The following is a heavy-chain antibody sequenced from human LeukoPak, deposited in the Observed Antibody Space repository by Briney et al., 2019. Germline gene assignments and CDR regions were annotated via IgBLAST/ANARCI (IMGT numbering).Heavy chain of an antibody. V-gene: IGHV1-2*02. CDR1: GYSFTGYH. D-gene: IGHD3-3*01. J-gene: IGHJ3*01. CDR3: AREFSSKLEWLAYVTGDDAFDV. CDR2: VNPKTGGT. Sequence: ASVKVSCKAFGYSFTGYHLHWVRQAPRQGLEWMGWVNPKTGGTNYARKFQGRATMTRETSINTVNMELSRLTSDDTAVYYCAREFSSKLEWLAYVTGDDAFDVWGQGTMITVS.